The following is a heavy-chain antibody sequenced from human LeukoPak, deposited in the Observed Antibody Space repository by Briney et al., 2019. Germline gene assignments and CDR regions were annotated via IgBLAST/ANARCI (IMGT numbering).Heavy chain of an antibody. CDR3: AKDLGELLEVYYYGMDV. V-gene: IGHV3-30*18. J-gene: IGHJ6*02. CDR2: ISYDGSNK. Sequence: GGSLRLSCAASGFTFSSYGMHWVRQAPGKGLEWVAVISYDGSNKYYADSVKGRFTISRDNSKNTLYLQMNSLRAEDTAVYYCAKDLGELLEVYYYGMDVWGQGTTVTVSS. D-gene: IGHD3-10*01. CDR1: GFTFSSYG.